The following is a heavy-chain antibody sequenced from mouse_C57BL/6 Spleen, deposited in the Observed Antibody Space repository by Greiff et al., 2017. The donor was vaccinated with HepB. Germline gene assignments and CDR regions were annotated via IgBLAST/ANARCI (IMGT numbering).Heavy chain of an antibody. CDR2: ISDGGSYT. D-gene: IGHD4-1*01. J-gene: IGHJ4*01. Sequence: EVKLEESGGGLVKPGGSLKLSCAASGFTFSSYAMSWVRQTPEKRLEWVATISDGGSYTYYPDNVKGRFTISRDNAKNNLYLQMSHLKSENTAMYDCAGDRTGTRAMDYWGQGTSVTVSS. CDR3: AGDRTGTRAMDY. V-gene: IGHV5-4*01. CDR1: GFTFSSYA.